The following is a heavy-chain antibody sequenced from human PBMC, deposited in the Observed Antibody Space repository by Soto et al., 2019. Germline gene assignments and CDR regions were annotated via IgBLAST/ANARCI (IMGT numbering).Heavy chain of an antibody. V-gene: IGHV1-18*01. J-gene: IGHJ4*02. D-gene: IGHD2-2*01. Sequence: GASVKVSCKASGYTFTSYGISWVRQAPGQGLEWMGWISAYNGNTNYAQKLQGRVTMTTDTSTSTAYMELRSLRSDDTAVYYCARDRPIYCSSTSCHPGYWAQGTLVTVSS. CDR3: ARDRPIYCSSTSCHPGY. CDR1: GYTFTSYG. CDR2: ISAYNGNT.